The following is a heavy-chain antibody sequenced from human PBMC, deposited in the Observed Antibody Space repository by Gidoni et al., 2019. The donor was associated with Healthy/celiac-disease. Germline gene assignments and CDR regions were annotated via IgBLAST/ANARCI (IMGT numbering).Heavy chain of an antibody. CDR2: INPNSGGT. CDR3: ARSRGYSYGYGYNFDY. CDR1: GYPFTGYY. V-gene: IGHV1-2*02. D-gene: IGHD5-18*01. Sequence: QVQLVQSGAEVKTPGASVNVSCKASGYPFTGYYMHWVRQAPGQGLEWMGWINPNSGGTNYAQKFQGRVTMTRDTSISTAYMELSRLRSDDTAVYYCARSRGYSYGYGYNFDYWGQGTLVTVSS. J-gene: IGHJ4*02.